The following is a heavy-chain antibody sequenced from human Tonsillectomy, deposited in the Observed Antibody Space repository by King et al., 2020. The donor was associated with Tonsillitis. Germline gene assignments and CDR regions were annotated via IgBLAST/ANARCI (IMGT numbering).Heavy chain of an antibody. V-gene: IGHV3-30*18. Sequence: VQLVESGGGVVQPGRSLRLSCAASGFTFSSYGMHWVRQAPGKGLEWVAVISSYGSNKYYADSVKGRFTISRDNSKNTLYLQMNSLIPEDTAVYYCAKGRGGRNYSYDMDVWGKGTTVTVSS. D-gene: IGHD3-10*01. CDR1: GFTFSSYG. CDR2: ISSYGSNK. CDR3: AKGRGGRNYSYDMDV. J-gene: IGHJ6*03.